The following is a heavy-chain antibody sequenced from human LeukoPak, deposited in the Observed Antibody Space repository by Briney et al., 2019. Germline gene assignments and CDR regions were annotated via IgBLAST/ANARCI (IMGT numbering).Heavy chain of an antibody. CDR1: GYTFTSYY. V-gene: IGHV1-46*01. D-gene: IGHD3-22*01. CDR3: ARGRDYYDSSGYYPRFDP. Sequence: ASVKVSCKGSGYTFTSYYMHWVRQAPGQGLEGMGIINPSGGSTSYAQKFQGRVTMTRDTSTSTVYMELSSLRSEDTAVYYCARGRDYYDSSGYYPRFDPWGQGTLVTVSS. CDR2: INPSGGST. J-gene: IGHJ5*02.